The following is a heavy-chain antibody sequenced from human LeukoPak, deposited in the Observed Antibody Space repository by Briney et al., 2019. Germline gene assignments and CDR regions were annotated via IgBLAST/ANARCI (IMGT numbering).Heavy chain of an antibody. J-gene: IGHJ4*02. CDR1: GFTFRSYS. Sequence: GGSLILSCAASGFTFRSYSMNWVRQAPGKGLEWVSAIDPSSTYIYYADSVKGRFTISRDNAKNSLYLQMNSLRAEDTAVYYCARVELWLADYWGQGTLVTVSS. V-gene: IGHV3-21*04. CDR3: ARVELWLADY. D-gene: IGHD5-18*01. CDR2: IDPSSTYI.